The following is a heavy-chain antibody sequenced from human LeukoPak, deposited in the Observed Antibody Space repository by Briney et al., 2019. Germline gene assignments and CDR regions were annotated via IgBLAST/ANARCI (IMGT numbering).Heavy chain of an antibody. Sequence: PSETLSLTCTVSGGSISSYYWSWIQQPPGKGLEWIGYIYTSGSTNYNPSLKSRVTISVDTSKNQFSLKLSSVTAADTAVYYCARGHGDYVQYYYYMDVWGKGTTVTVSS. V-gene: IGHV4-4*09. J-gene: IGHJ6*03. CDR3: ARGHGDYVQYYYYMDV. CDR2: IYTSGST. CDR1: GGSISSYY. D-gene: IGHD4-17*01.